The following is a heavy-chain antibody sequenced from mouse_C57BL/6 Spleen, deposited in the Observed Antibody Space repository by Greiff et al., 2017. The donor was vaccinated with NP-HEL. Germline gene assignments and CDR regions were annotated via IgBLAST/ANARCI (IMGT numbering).Heavy chain of an antibody. CDR3: ARASITTVVYFDY. CDR1: GYSFTGYF. J-gene: IGHJ2*01. CDR2: INPYNGDS. D-gene: IGHD1-1*01. V-gene: IGHV1-20*01. Sequence: VQLQQSGPELVKPGDSVKISCKASGYSFTGYFMNWVMQSHGKSLEWIGRINPYNGDSFYIQNFTGKATFTVAPSSSTDHMELRSLTSEDSAVYYCARASITTVVYFDYWGQGTTLTVSS.